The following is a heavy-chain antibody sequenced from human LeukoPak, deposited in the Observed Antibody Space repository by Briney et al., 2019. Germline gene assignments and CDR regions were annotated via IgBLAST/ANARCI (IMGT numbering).Heavy chain of an antibody. J-gene: IGHJ6*03. CDR3: AKTGCGSSTSCRYYYYYMDV. CDR1: GFTFSSYG. Sequence: GGSLRLSCAASGFTFSSYGMHWVRQAPGKGLEWVAVISYDGSNKYYADSVKGRFTISRDNSKNTLYLQMNSLRAEDTAVYYCAKTGCGSSTSCRYYYYYMDVWGKGTTVTVSS. D-gene: IGHD2-2*01. CDR2: ISYDGSNK. V-gene: IGHV3-30*18.